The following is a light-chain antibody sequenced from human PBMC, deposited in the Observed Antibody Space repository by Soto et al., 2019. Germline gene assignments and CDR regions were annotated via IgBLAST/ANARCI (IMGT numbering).Light chain of an antibody. CDR1: QTISSW. CDR2: DVS. CDR3: QQNFNFPRT. J-gene: IGKJ1*01. V-gene: IGKV1-5*01. Sequence: DIQMTQSPSTLSGSVGDRVTITCRASQTISSWLAWYQQKPGKAPKLLIYDVSSLESGVPSRFSGSGSGTEFTLAISSLQPDDFATYYCQQNFNFPRTFGQGTKVDIK.